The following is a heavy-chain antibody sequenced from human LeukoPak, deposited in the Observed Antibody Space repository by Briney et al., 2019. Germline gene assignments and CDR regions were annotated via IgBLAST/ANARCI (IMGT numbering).Heavy chain of an antibody. V-gene: IGHV4-34*01. Sequence: PSETLSLTCAVYGGSFSGYYWSWIRQPPGKGLEWIGEINHSGSTNYNPSLKSRVTLSVDTSKNQFSLKLTSVTAAATAVYYCAIEPHCSSTSCPDYYGMDVWGKGTPVTVSS. D-gene: IGHD2-2*01. CDR1: GGSFSGYY. CDR3: AIEPHCSSTSCPDYYGMDV. J-gene: IGHJ6*04. CDR2: INHSGST.